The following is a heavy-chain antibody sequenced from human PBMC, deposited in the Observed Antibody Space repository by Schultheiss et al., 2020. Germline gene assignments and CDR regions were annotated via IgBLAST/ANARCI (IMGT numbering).Heavy chain of an antibody. Sequence: AATLSLTCAVYGGSFSGYYWSWIRQPPGKGLEWIGEINHSGSTNYNPSLKSRVTISVDTSKNQFSLKLSSVTAADTAVYYCATPGIAAALSPFDYWGQGTLVTVSS. V-gene: IGHV4-34*01. CDR2: INHSGST. J-gene: IGHJ4*02. CDR3: ATPGIAAALSPFDY. D-gene: IGHD6-13*01. CDR1: GGSFSGYY.